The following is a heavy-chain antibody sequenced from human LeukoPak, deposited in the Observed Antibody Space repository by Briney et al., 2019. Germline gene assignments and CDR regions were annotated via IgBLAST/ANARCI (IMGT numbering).Heavy chain of an antibody. Sequence: GEPLKISCKGSGYSFTSYWIGWVRQTPGKGLEWMGIIYPGGSDTRYSPSFQGQVTISADKSISTAYLQWSSLKASDTAMYYCARRRILTGYYYYFDYWGQGTLVTVSS. CDR3: ARRRILTGYYYYFDY. D-gene: IGHD3-9*01. CDR2: IYPGGSDT. CDR1: GYSFTSYW. J-gene: IGHJ4*02. V-gene: IGHV5-51*01.